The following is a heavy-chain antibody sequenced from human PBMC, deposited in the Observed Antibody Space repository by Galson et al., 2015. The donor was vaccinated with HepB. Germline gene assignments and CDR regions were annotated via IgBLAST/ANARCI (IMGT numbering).Heavy chain of an antibody. D-gene: IGHD2-2*01. CDR3: ARGLYCSSTSCYNMGDYYYYYGMDV. V-gene: IGHV3-21*01. Sequence: SLRLSCAASGFTFSSYSMNWVRQAPGKGLEWVSSISSSSSYIYYADSVKGRFTISRDNAKNSLYLQMNSLRAEDTAVYYCARGLYCSSTSCYNMGDYYYYYGMDVWGQGTTVTVSS. J-gene: IGHJ6*02. CDR1: GFTFSSYS. CDR2: ISSSSSYI.